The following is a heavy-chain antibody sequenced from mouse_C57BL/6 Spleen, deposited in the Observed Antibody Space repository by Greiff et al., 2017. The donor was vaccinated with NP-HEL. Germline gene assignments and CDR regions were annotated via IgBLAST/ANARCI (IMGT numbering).Heavy chain of an antibody. CDR2: IWSGGST. Sequence: QVQLKESGPGLVQPSQSLSITCTVSGFSLTSYGVHWVRQSPGKGLEWLGVIWSGGSTDYNAAFISRLSISKDNTKNQVFFNMNSPQADDTSIYYSDRSCDYDVGFADWGQATLVTVSA. J-gene: IGHJ3*01. CDR3: DRSCDYDVGFAD. CDR1: GFSLTSYG. D-gene: IGHD2-4*01. V-gene: IGHV2-2*01.